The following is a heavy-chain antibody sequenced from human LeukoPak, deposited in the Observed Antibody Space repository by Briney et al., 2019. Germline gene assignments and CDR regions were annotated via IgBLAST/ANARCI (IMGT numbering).Heavy chain of an antibody. CDR3: ARDGWLTSNQVYNWFDP. V-gene: IGHV1-69*13. J-gene: IGHJ5*02. CDR2: IVPIFGTA. D-gene: IGHD2-2*01. CDR1: GGTFSSYA. Sequence: GASVKVSCKASGGTFSSYAISWVRQAPGQGLEWMGGIVPIFGTANYAQKFQGRVTITADESTSTAYMELSSLSSEDTAVYYCARDGWLTSNQVYNWFDPWGQGTLVTVSS.